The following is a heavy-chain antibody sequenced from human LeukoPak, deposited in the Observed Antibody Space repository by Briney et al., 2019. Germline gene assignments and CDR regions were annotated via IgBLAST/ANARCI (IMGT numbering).Heavy chain of an antibody. Sequence: GGSLRLSCAASGFTVSSNYMSWVRQAPGKGLEWVSVIYSGGSTYYADSVKGRFTISRDNSKNTLYLQMNSLRAEDTAVYYCAREDYYDSTLDYWGQGTLVTVSS. D-gene: IGHD3-22*01. J-gene: IGHJ4*02. V-gene: IGHV3-66*01. CDR1: GFTVSSNY. CDR2: IYSGGST. CDR3: AREDYYDSTLDY.